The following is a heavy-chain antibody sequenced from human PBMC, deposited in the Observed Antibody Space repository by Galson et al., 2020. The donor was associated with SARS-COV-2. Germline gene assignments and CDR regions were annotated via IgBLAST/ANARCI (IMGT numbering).Heavy chain of an antibody. J-gene: IGHJ2*01. CDR1: GYSVSTINY. V-gene: IGHV4-38-2*02. CDR3: ARQGVNMIVLVTVPGWYFDL. Sequence: SETLSLTCTVSGYSVSTINYWGWVRQPPGRGLEWIGSVYPSGTTYYNPSLKSRVTISVDTSKNQFSLRLDSVTAADTALYYCARQGVNMIVLVTVPGWYFDLWGRGTLVTVSS. CDR2: VYPSGTT. D-gene: IGHD3-22*01.